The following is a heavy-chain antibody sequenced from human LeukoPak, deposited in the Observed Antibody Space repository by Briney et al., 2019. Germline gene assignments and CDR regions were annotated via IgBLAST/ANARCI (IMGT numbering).Heavy chain of an antibody. V-gene: IGHV5-51*01. CDR2: IYPGDSDT. CDR1: GYSFTSYW. D-gene: IGHD3-3*01. J-gene: IGHJ6*02. CDR3: ASSTYYDFWSGYSMGNGYYGMDV. Sequence: GESLKISCKGSGYSFTSYWIGWVRQMPGKGLEWMGIIYPGDSDTRYSPSFQGQVTISADKSISTAYLQWSSLKASDTAVYYCASSTYYDFWSGYSMGNGYYGMDVWGQGTTVTVSS.